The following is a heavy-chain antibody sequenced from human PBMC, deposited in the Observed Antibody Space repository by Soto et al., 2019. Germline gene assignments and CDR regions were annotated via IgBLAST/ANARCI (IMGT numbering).Heavy chain of an antibody. J-gene: IGHJ6*02. V-gene: IGHV3-13*05. Sequence: EGQLVESGGGVVQPGGSLRLSCVASGFILSGYDMHWVRQATGEGLEWVSAIGTAGDPYYSGSVKGRFTISRGNADNSVYLQMNSLGAGDTAVYYCARAGYDSSGYYFYAMDVWGPGTTVTVSS. CDR3: ARAGYDSSGYYFYAMDV. CDR2: IGTAGDP. CDR1: GFILSGYD. D-gene: IGHD3-22*01.